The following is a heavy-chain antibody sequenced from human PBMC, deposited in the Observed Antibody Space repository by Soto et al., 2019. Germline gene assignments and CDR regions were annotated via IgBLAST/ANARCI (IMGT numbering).Heavy chain of an antibody. CDR1: GFTFSSYA. Sequence: GGSLRISCAASGFTFSSYAMSWVRQAPGKGLEWVSAISGSGGSTYYADSVKGRFTISRDNSKNTLYLQMNSLRAEDTAVYYCAKVCRVGKLLLIMYYFDYWGQGTLVTVSS. CDR2: ISGSGGST. V-gene: IGHV3-23*01. J-gene: IGHJ4*02. D-gene: IGHD2-15*01. CDR3: AKVCRVGKLLLIMYYFDY.